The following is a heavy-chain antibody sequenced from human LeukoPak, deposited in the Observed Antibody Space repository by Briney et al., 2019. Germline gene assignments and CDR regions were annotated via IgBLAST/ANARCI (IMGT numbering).Heavy chain of an antibody. CDR3: ARVAAAGPVDY. V-gene: IGHV3-53*01. CDR2: TYTGRST. CDR1: GITFSNNY. D-gene: IGHD6-13*01. Sequence: GGSLRLSCAASGITFSNNYMSWVRQAPGKGLEWVSVTYTGRSTYYADSVKGRFTIYRDNSKNMLYLQMNSLRAEDTAVYYCARVAAAGPVDYWGQGTLVTVSS. J-gene: IGHJ4*02.